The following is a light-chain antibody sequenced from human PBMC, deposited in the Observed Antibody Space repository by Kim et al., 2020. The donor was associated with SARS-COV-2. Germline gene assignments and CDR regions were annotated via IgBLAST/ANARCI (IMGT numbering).Light chain of an antibody. J-gene: IGLJ2*01. CDR3: ATWDDSPDGPV. Sequence: QSVLTQPPSASGTPGQRVTISCSGSNSNIGSNTVNWYQQVPGTAPKLLIYLNSQRPSGVPDRFSGSKSGTSASLAISALQSEDEADYYCATWDDSPDGPVFGGGTQLTVL. CDR1: NSNIGSNT. CDR2: LNS. V-gene: IGLV1-44*01.